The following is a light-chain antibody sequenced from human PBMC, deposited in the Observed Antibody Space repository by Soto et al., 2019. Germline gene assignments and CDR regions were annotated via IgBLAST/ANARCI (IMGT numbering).Light chain of an antibody. CDR2: DTT. CDR3: AAWDNSLSGVV. CDR1: HSDIGAGYG. Sequence: QSVLTQPPSVTGAPGQRVTISCTGSHSDIGAGYGVHWYQQFPHSAPKLLIYDTTNRPSGVPDRFSGSRSGTSASLAITGLRSEDEADYYCAAWDNSLSGVVFGGGTKLTVL. J-gene: IGLJ2*01. V-gene: IGLV1-40*01.